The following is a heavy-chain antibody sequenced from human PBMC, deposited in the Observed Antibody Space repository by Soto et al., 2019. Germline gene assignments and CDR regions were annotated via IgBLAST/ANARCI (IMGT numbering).Heavy chain of an antibody. V-gene: IGHV4-31*03. Sequence: PSETLSLTCNVSGGSINIGGYYWSWIRQHPGKGLEWIGYIYYSGNTYYNPSLKSRVSISIDTSKNQFSLSLRSVTAADTAVYYCARDRTFTTPDYWGPGTLVTSPQ. CDR2: IYYSGNT. D-gene: IGHD3-22*01. CDR3: ARDRTFTTPDY. CDR1: GGSINIGGYY. J-gene: IGHJ4*02.